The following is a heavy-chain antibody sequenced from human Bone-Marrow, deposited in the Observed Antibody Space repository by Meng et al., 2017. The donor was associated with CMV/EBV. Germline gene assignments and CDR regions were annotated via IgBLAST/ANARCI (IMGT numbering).Heavy chain of an antibody. V-gene: IGHV1-18*01. Sequence: SVKVPCKTSGYTFPRFGVTWMRQAPGQGLEWMGWVSADNGDTNYAQKFQGRVTMTTDTSTTTAFMELRSLTSDDTAVYYCARIRVWFGDFDYWGQGTLVTVSS. CDR3: ARIRVWFGDFDY. J-gene: IGHJ4*02. D-gene: IGHD3-10*01. CDR1: GYTFPRFG. CDR2: VSADNGDT.